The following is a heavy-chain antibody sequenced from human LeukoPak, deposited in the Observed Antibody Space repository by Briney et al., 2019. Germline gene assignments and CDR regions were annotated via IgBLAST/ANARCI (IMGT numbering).Heavy chain of an antibody. CDR1: GFNFNTYS. V-gene: IGHV3-23*01. Sequence: GGSLRLSCTTSGFNFNTYSMSWVRQSPGKGLEWVSAINDDTPYYADSVKGRFTVSRDKSKDTLYLQLNSLRAEDTAIYYCIKEHDLWHEEGNWFDTWGQGVLVTVSS. J-gene: IGHJ5*02. CDR2: INDDTP. CDR3: IKEHDLWHEEGNWFDT. D-gene: IGHD3-3*01.